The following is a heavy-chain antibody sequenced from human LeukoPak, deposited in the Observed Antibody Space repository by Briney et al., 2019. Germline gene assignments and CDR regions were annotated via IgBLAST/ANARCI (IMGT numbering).Heavy chain of an antibody. V-gene: IGHV1-18*01. CDR3: ARVYGSGSYSADFDY. J-gene: IGHJ4*02. CDR2: ISAYNGNT. D-gene: IGHD3-10*01. CDR1: GYTFTIYG. Sequence: ASVKVSCKASGYTFTIYGISWVRQAPGQGLERMGRISAYNGNTNYAQKLQGRVTMTTDTSTGTAYMELRSLRSDDTAVYYCARVYGSGSYSADFDYWGQGTLVTVSS.